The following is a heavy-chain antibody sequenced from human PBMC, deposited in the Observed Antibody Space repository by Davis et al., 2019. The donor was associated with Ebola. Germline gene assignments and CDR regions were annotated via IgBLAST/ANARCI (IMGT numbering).Heavy chain of an antibody. CDR3: ARVSGPATIFPVGDALDT. CDR2: INANTGGT. V-gene: IGHV1-2*05. CDR1: GYTFTGYY. D-gene: IGHD3-10*02. J-gene: IGHJ3*02. Sequence: ASVKVSCKASGYTFTGYYMHWVRQAPGQGLEWMGRINANTGGTNYAQNFQGRVTMTRDTSITTAYMELTWLTSDDTVVYYCARVSGPATIFPVGDALDTWGQGTMVTVSS.